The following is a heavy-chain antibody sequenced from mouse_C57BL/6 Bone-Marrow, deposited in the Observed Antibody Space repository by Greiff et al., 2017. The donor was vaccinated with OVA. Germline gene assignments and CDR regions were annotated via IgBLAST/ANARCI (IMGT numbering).Heavy chain of an antibody. CDR2: IWSGGST. V-gene: IGHV2-2*01. J-gene: IGHJ3*01. CDR3: ASSLTVAY. CDR1: GFSLTSYG. D-gene: IGHD4-1*01. Sequence: QVQLKESGPGLVQPSQSLSITCTVSGFSLTSYGVHWVRQSPGKGLEWLGVIWSGGSTDYNAAFISRLSISKDNSKSQVFFKMNSLQADDTAIYYCASSLTVAYWGQGTLVTVSA.